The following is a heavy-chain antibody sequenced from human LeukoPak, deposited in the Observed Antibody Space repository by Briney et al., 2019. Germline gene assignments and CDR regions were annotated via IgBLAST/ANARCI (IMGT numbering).Heavy chain of an antibody. D-gene: IGHD3-22*01. CDR2: IFYSGST. CDR1: GGSIRSYY. CDR3: ARGRGSGYPYYFDS. V-gene: IGHV4-59*01. Sequence: SETLSLTCTVSGGSIRSYYWSWIRQPPGKGLEWMGYIFYSGSTDSNPSLKSRVTISVDTSKNQFSLKVNSVTAADTAVYYCARGRGSGYPYYFDSWGQGTLVTVSS. J-gene: IGHJ4*02.